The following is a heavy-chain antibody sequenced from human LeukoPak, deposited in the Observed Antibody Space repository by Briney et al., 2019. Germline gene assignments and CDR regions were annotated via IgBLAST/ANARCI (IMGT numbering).Heavy chain of an antibody. CDR2: ISSSGNT. D-gene: IGHD2-21*02. J-gene: IGHJ3*02. Sequence: PSETLSLTCTVSGASISSYYWSWIRQPPGKGREWIGLISSSGNTNYNPSLKSRVTISGGTSKNQFSLKVTSVTAADTAVYYCARGGLTAKDAFDIWGQGATVTVSS. CDR1: GASISSYY. CDR3: ARGGLTAKDAFDI. V-gene: IGHV4-59*01.